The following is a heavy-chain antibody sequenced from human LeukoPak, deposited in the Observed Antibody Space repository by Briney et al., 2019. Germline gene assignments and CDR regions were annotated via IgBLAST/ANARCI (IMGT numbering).Heavy chain of an antibody. J-gene: IGHJ4*02. Sequence: SESLSLTCTVSGYSISSGYYWGWIRQPPGKGLEWIGSIYHSGSTYYNPYLKSRVTISVDTSKNQFSLKLGSVTAADTAVYYCARDGLYYYDSSGYGEDYWGQGTLVTVSS. CDR2: IYHSGST. V-gene: IGHV4-38-2*02. CDR1: GYSISSGYY. D-gene: IGHD3-22*01. CDR3: ARDGLYYYDSSGYGEDY.